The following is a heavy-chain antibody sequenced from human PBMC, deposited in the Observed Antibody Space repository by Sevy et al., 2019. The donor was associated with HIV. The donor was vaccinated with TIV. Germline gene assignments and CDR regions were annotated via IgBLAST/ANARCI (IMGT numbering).Heavy chain of an antibody. CDR3: ATRITIFGMVIISCY. CDR2: ISYDGSNK. V-gene: IGHV3-30*04. J-gene: IGHJ4*02. D-gene: IGHD3-3*01. CDR1: GFTFSSYA. Sequence: GGSLRLSCAASGFTFSSYAMHWVRQAPGKGLEWVAVISYDGSNKYYADSVKGRFTISRDNSKNTLYLQMNSLRAEDTAVYYCATRITIFGMVIISCYWGQGTLVTVSS.